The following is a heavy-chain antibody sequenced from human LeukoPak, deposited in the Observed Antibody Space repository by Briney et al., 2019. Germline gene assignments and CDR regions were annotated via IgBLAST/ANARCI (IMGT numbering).Heavy chain of an antibody. CDR2: IVGGGGST. Sequence: PGGSLRLSCAASGFTFSSYAMNWVRRAPGKRLEWVSSIVGGGGSTYYADSVKGRFTISRDSSKSTLYLQMNSLRAEDTAIYYCAKGRCTDGRCSGFDCWGQGTLVTVSS. D-gene: IGHD2-15*01. CDR3: AKGRCTDGRCSGFDC. J-gene: IGHJ4*02. V-gene: IGHV3-23*01. CDR1: GFTFSSYA.